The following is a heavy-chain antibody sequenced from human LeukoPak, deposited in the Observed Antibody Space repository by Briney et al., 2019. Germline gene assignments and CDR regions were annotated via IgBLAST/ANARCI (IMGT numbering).Heavy chain of an antibody. J-gene: IGHJ4*02. Sequence: GRSLRLSCAASGFTFSSYAMHWVRQAPGKGLEWVAVISYDGSNKYYADSVKGRFTISRDNSKNTLYLQMNSLGAEDTAVYYCARGDWGSFGFDYWGQGTLVTVSS. CDR2: ISYDGSNK. D-gene: IGHD7-27*01. CDR3: ARGDWGSFGFDY. V-gene: IGHV3-30-3*01. CDR1: GFTFSSYA.